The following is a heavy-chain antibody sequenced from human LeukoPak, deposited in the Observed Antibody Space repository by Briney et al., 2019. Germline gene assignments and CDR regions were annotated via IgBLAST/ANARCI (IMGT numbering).Heavy chain of an antibody. Sequence: VASVKVSCKVSGYTLTELSMHWVRQAPGKGLEWMGGFDPEDGETIYAQKFQGRVTMTEDTSTDTDYMELSSLRSEDTAVYYCTRSATVTTGGDNWFDPWGQGTLVTVSS. V-gene: IGHV1-24*01. CDR3: TRSATVTTGGDNWFDP. J-gene: IGHJ5*02. D-gene: IGHD4-17*01. CDR1: GYTLTELS. CDR2: FDPEDGET.